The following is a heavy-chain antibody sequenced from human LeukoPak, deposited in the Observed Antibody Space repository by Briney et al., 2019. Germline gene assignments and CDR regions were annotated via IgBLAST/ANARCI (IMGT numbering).Heavy chain of an antibody. CDR1: GFTFSRYG. D-gene: IGHD3-22*01. V-gene: IGHV3-23*01. CDR3: AKDIQITMIVVVITVFDY. CDR2: ISDSGGTT. Sequence: GGSLRLSCAASGFTFSRYGMTWVRQAPGKGLEWVSAISDSGGTTHYADSVKGRFTISRDNSKNTLYLQMNSLRAEDTAVYYCAKDIQITMIVVVITVFDYWGQGTLVTVSS. J-gene: IGHJ4*02.